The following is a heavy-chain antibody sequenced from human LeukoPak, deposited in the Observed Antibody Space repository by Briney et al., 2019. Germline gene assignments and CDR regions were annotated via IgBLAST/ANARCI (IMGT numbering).Heavy chain of an antibody. CDR2: INPSGGST. CDR1: GYTFTSYY. Sequence: GASVKVSCKASGYTFTSYYMHWVRQAPGQGLEWMGIINPSGGSTSYTQKFEGRVTMTRDTSTSTVYMELSSLRSEDTAVYYCARVPRAVAGFDPWGQGTLVTVSS. V-gene: IGHV1-46*01. J-gene: IGHJ5*02. D-gene: IGHD6-19*01. CDR3: ARVPRAVAGFDP.